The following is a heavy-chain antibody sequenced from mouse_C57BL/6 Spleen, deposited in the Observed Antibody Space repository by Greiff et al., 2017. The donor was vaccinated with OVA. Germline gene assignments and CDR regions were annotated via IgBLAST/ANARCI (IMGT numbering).Heavy chain of an antibody. V-gene: IGHV1-82*01. CDR2: IYPGDGDT. CDR3: ARALNYFDY. D-gene: IGHD1-3*01. Sequence: LQESGPELVKPGASVKISCKASGYAFSSSWMNWVKQRPGKGLEWIGRIYPGDGDTNYNGKFKGKATLTADHSSSTAYMQLGSLTSEDSGVYGCARALNYFDYWGQGTTLTVSS. CDR1: GYAFSSSW. J-gene: IGHJ2*01.